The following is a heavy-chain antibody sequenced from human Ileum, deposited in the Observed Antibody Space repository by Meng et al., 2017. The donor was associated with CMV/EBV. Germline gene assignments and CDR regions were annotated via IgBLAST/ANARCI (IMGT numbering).Heavy chain of an antibody. CDR2: ISYDGSNK. J-gene: IGHJ4*02. CDR1: GFTFSSYA. D-gene: IGHD5-24*01. CDR3: ARGGDGYKTSYFDY. Sequence: GGSLRLSCAASGFTFSSYAMHWVRQAPGKGLKWVAVISYDGSNKYYADSVKGRFTISRDNSKNTLYLQMNSLRAEDTAVYYCARGGDGYKTSYFDYWGQGTLVTVSS. V-gene: IGHV3-30*04.